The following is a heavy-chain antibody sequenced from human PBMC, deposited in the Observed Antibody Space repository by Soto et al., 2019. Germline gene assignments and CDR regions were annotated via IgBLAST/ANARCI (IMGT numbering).Heavy chain of an antibody. D-gene: IGHD1-20*01. J-gene: IGHJ6*02. CDR2: IIPIFGTA. CDR3: ARSITGTVSYYYGMDV. Sequence: QVQLVQSGAEVKKPGSSVKVSCKASGGTFSSCAISWVRQAPGRGLEWMGGIIPIFGTADYAQKFQGRVTITADESTSTAYMELSSLRSEYTAVYYCARSITGTVSYYYGMDVWGQGTTVTVSS. CDR1: GGTFSSCA. V-gene: IGHV1-69*12.